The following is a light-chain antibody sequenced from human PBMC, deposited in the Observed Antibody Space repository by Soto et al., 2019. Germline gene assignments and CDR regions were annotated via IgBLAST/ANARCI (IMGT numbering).Light chain of an antibody. Sequence: EIVMTQSPATLSVSPGERATLSCRASQSVSRNLAWYQQKPGQAPRLLIYGASTRATGIPARFSGSGSGTEFTLTISSLQSEDFAVYYCQQYNNWPPCTFGQGTRWIS. V-gene: IGKV3-15*01. CDR2: GAS. J-gene: IGKJ1*01. CDR3: QQYNNWPPCT. CDR1: QSVSRN.